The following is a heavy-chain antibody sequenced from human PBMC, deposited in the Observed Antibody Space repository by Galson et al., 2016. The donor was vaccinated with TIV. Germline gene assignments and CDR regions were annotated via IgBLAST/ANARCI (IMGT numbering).Heavy chain of an antibody. V-gene: IGHV6-1*01. D-gene: IGHD3-3*01. Sequence: CAISGDSVSSNRAAWNWIRQSPSRGLEWLGRTYYRSKWYNDYALSVKSRITINPDTSKNQVSLQLHSVTPEYTAVYYCARATPSVFGVVMTLDYWGQGTLVTVSS. CDR3: ARATPSVFGVVMTLDY. J-gene: IGHJ4*02. CDR1: GDSVSSNRAA. CDR2: TYYRSKWYN.